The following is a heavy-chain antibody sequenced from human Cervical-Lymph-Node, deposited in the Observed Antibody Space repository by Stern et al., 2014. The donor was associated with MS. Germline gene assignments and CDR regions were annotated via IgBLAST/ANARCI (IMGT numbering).Heavy chain of an antibody. CDR2: INPICGST. V-gene: IGHV1-46*01. CDR3: AREVAGHRLGMMDV. D-gene: IGHD6-19*01. Sequence: VQLVQSGAEVKKHGASVKVSCKASGYTFTNYYMHWVRKAPGQGLEWMGIINPICGSTSYAQKFQGGVTMARDTSTSTVYMELSSLRSEDTAVYYCAREVAGHRLGMMDVWGQGTTVTVSS. CDR1: GYTFTNYY. J-gene: IGHJ6*02.